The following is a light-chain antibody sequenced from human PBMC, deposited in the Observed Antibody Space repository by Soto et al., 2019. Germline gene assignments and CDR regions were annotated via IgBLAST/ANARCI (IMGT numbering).Light chain of an antibody. CDR2: DVS. CDR3: SSYTCSSTLLYV. V-gene: IGLV2-14*01. J-gene: IGLJ1*01. CDR1: SSDVGGYNY. Sequence: QSALTQPASVSGSPGQSITISCTGTSSDVGGYNYVSWYQQHPGKAPKLMIYDVSNRPSGVSNRFSGSKSGNTASLTISGLQVEDEADYYCSSYTCSSTLLYVFGTGTKVTVL.